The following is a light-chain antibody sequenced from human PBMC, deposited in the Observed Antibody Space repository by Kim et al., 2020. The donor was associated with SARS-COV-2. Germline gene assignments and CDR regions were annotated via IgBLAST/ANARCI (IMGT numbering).Light chain of an antibody. CDR1: QSISSY. Sequence: SASVGDRVTLNCRASQSISSYLNWYQQKPGKAPKLLIYSASSLQSGVPSKFSASGSGTDFSFTITSLQPEDAATYFCQQTYSYPRTFGQGTKLEI. CDR3: QQTYSYPRT. V-gene: IGKV1-39*01. CDR2: SAS. J-gene: IGKJ2*02.